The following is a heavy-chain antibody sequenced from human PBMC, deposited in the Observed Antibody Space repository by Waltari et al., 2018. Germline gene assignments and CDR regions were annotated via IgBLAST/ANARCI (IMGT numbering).Heavy chain of an antibody. CDR1: GYTFTGYY. J-gene: IGHJ6*03. Sequence: QVQLVQSGAEVKKPGASVKVSCKASGYTFTGYYMHWVRQAPGQGLEWMGRINPNSGGTNYAQKCQGRVTMTRDTSISTAYMELSRLRSDDTAVYYCASPSIWFGELNYYYMDVWGKGTTVTVSS. CDR2: INPNSGGT. V-gene: IGHV1-2*06. CDR3: ASPSIWFGELNYYYMDV. D-gene: IGHD3-10*01.